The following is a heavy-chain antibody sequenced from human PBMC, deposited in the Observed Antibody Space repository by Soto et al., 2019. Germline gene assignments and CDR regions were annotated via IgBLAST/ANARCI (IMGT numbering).Heavy chain of an antibody. D-gene: IGHD3-10*01. J-gene: IGHJ3*02. CDR1: GYTFTGHY. CDR3: AREPMVRAAHGFDI. CDR2: INPNSVGT. V-gene: IGHV1-2*02. Sequence: ASVKVSCKASGYTFTGHYMHWVRQAPGQGLEWMGWINPNSVGTNHAQKFQGRVTMTRDTSISTAYMELSRLRSDDTAVYYCAREPMVRAAHGFDIWGQGTMVTVSS.